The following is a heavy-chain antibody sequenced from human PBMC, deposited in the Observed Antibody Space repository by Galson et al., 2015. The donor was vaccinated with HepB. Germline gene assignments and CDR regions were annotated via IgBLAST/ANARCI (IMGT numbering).Heavy chain of an antibody. Sequence: SLRLSCAASGFTFSGSAIHWGRQASGRGPEWIGHIRSKATTYAALYVPSLKGRFTISRDDSKNMAYLHMRSLKTDDTAVYYCVRSGDFSGYSSRWGQGTLVTVSS. CDR2: IRSKATTYAA. J-gene: IGHJ4*02. CDR3: VRSGDFSGYSSR. CDR1: GFTFSGSA. V-gene: IGHV3-73*01. D-gene: IGHD6-13*01.